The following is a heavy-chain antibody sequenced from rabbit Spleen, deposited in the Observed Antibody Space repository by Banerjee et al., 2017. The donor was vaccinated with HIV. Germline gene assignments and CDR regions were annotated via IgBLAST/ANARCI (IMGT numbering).Heavy chain of an antibody. V-gene: IGHV1S45*01. CDR3: ARDLPGVIGWNFNL. CDR1: GFSFSDRDV. CDR2: INTATGKA. D-gene: IGHD1-1*01. J-gene: IGHJ4*01. Sequence: QEQLEESGGGLVKPEGSLTLTCKASGFSFSDRDVMCWVRQAPGKGLERIACINTATGKAVYATWAKGRFTISKTSSTTVTLQMTSLTAADTATYFCARDLPGVIGWNFNLWGPGTLVTVS.